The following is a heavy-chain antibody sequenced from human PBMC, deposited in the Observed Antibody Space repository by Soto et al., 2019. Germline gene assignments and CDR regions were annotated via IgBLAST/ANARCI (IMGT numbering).Heavy chain of an antibody. CDR3: ARGRGYNWFDP. CDR2: INHSGSP. J-gene: IGHJ5*02. D-gene: IGHD3-10*01. CDR1: GGSFSGYY. V-gene: IGHV4-34*01. Sequence: SETLSLTCAVYGGSFSGYYWSWIRQPPGKGLEWIGEINHSGSPNYNPSLKSRVTMSVDTSKNQFSLKLSSVTAADTAVYYCARGRGYNWFDPWGQGTLVTVSS.